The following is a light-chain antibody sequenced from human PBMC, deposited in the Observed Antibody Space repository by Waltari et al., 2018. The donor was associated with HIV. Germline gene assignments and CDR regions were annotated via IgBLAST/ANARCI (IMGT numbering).Light chain of an antibody. CDR1: SSDVDGSTY. V-gene: IGLV2-11*01. J-gene: IGLJ1*01. Sequence: QSALTQPRSVSGSPGQSVTISCTGTSSDVDGSTYVSWYQQHPGKPPKLIIYDVYKRPSGVPDRFSGSKSGNTASLTISGLQDDDEADYYCCSYAGAYTFKRYVFGSGTKVAVL. CDR2: DVY. CDR3: CSYAGAYTFKRYV.